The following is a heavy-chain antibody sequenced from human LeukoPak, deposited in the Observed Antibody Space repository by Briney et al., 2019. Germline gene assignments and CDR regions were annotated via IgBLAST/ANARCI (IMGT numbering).Heavy chain of an antibody. D-gene: IGHD3-10*01. CDR3: AKQVSYYYGSGSRNNWCDP. CDR1: GFTFSSYG. Sequence: PGRSLRLSCAASGFTFSSYGMHWVRQAPGKGLEWVAFISYDGSNKYCADSVKGRFTISRDNSKNTLYLQMNSLRAEDTAVYYCAKQVSYYYGSGSRNNWCDPWGQGTLVTVSS. CDR2: ISYDGSNK. J-gene: IGHJ5*02. V-gene: IGHV3-30*18.